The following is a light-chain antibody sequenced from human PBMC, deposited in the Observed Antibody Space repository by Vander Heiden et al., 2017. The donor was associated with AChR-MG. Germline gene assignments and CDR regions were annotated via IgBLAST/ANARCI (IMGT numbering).Light chain of an antibody. CDR1: KLGNKF. V-gene: IGLV3-1*01. J-gene: IGLJ2*01. CDR3: QAWDTTTGVV. CDR2: QDT. Sequence: SYALTQPPSVSVSPGQTVTITCSGDKLGNKFASWYQQKPGQSPRLIIYQDTRRPSGIPERFSGSNTGNTASLTISGTQATDEADYYCQAWDTTTGVVFGGGTKLTVL.